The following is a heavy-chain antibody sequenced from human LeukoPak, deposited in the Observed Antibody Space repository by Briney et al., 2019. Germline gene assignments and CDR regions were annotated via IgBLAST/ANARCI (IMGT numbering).Heavy chain of an antibody. CDR3: ARAPLGDATPSGY. D-gene: IGHD2-21*02. J-gene: IGHJ4*02. V-gene: IGHV1-18*01. CDR1: GYTFTIYG. CDR2: ISAYNGNT. Sequence: AGVSVSCTASGYTFTIYGISWVRQAPGQGVERVGSISAYNGNTNYAQKLQGRVTMTTDTSTSTAYMELSSLRSDDTAVYYCARAPLGDATPSGYWGQGTLVTVSS.